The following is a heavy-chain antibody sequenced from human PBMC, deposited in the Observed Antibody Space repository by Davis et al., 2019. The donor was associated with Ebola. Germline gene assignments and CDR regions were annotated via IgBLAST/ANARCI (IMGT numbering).Heavy chain of an antibody. V-gene: IGHV4-39*01. D-gene: IGHD2-15*01. CDR1: GGSISSSSYY. CDR2: IYYSGST. Sequence: MPSETLSLTCTVSGGSISSSSYYWGWIRQPPGKGLEWIGSIYYSGSTYYNPSLKSRVTISVDTSKNQFSLKLSSVTAADTAVYYCARHWDIVVVVAATPVDWFDPWGQGTLVTVSS. J-gene: IGHJ5*02. CDR3: ARHWDIVVVVAATPVDWFDP.